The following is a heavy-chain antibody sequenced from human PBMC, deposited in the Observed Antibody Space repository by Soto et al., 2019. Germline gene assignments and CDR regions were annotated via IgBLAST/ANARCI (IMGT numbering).Heavy chain of an antibody. V-gene: IGHV1-18*01. J-gene: IGHJ4*02. CDR2: ISAYNGNT. Sequence: ASVKFSCKASGYTFTSYGISWVRQAPGQGLEWMGWISAYNGNTNYAQKLQGRVTMTTDTSTSTAYMELRSLRSDDTAVYYCARASRYYDCGDDWGQGTLVTVSS. D-gene: IGHD3-3*01. CDR1: GYTFTSYG. CDR3: ARASRYYDCGDD.